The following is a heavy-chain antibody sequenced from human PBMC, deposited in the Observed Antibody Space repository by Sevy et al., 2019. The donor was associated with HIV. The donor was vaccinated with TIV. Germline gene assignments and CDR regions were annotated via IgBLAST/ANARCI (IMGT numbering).Heavy chain of an antibody. CDR2: FYPGDSES. Sequence: GESLKISCKGSGYSFTSSWIGWVRQVPGKGLEWMGIFYPGDSESRYNPSFQGQVTISADKSISTAYLHWNSLKASDTAMYFCARLPVAAAGLYYFDYWGQRTLVTVSS. D-gene: IGHD6-13*01. J-gene: IGHJ4*02. CDR1: GYSFTSSW. V-gene: IGHV5-51*01. CDR3: ARLPVAAAGLYYFDY.